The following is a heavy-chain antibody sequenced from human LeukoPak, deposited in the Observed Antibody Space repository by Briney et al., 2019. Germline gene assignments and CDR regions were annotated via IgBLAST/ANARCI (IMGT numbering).Heavy chain of an antibody. Sequence: SETLSLTCTVFGGSISSSSYYWGWIRQPPGKGLEWIGSIYYSGSTYYNPSLKSRVTISVDTSKNQFSLKLSSVTAADTAVYYCAREVGLLWFGGGLEIYYYYMDVWGKGTTVTISS. CDR2: IYYSGST. CDR1: GGSISSSSYY. D-gene: IGHD3-10*01. J-gene: IGHJ6*03. V-gene: IGHV4-39*07. CDR3: AREVGLLWFGGGLEIYYYYMDV.